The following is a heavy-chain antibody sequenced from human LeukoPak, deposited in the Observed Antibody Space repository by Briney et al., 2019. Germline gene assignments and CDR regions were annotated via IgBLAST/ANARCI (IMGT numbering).Heavy chain of an antibody. CDR1: GFTFSSYS. J-gene: IGHJ4*02. Sequence: GGSLRLSCAASGFTFSSYSMNWVRQAPGKGLEWVSSISSSSSYIYYADSVKGRFTISRDNAKNSLYLQMNSPRAEDTAVYYCARDYYGDYALDYWGQGTLVTVSS. D-gene: IGHD4-17*01. V-gene: IGHV3-21*01. CDR2: ISSSSSYI. CDR3: ARDYYGDYALDY.